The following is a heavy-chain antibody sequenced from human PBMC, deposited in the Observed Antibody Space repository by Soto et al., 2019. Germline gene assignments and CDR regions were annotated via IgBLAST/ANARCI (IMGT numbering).Heavy chain of an antibody. CDR1: GFTFSSYV. D-gene: IGHD6-6*01. J-gene: IGHJ4*02. CDR3: AADQGSSSQY. Sequence: PGGSLRLSCAASGFTFSSYVMSGVRQAPGKGLEWVAVISYDGSVKYYVDFVKGRFTISRDMSTSTAYMELSSLRSEDTAVYYCAADQGSSSQYWGQGTLVTVSS. V-gene: IGHV3-33*08. CDR2: ISYDGSVK.